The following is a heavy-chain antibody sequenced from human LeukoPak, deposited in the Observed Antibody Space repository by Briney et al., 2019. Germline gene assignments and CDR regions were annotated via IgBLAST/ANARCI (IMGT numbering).Heavy chain of an antibody. CDR2: IYYSGST. D-gene: IGHD1-26*01. J-gene: IGHJ4*02. V-gene: IGHV4-39*07. CDR3: ARDHSYHGHY. CDR1: GGSISSSSYY. Sequence: PSETLSLTCAASGGSISSSSYYWGWIRQPPGKGLEWIGSIYYSGSTYYNPSLKSRVTISVDTSKNQFSLKLSSVAAADTAVYYCARDHSYHGHYWGQGTLVTVSS.